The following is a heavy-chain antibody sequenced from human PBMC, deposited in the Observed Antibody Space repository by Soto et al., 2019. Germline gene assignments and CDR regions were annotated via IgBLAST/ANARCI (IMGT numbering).Heavy chain of an antibody. CDR1: GFTFSSYG. CDR2: IWYDGSNK. CDR3: ARGRGAHDAFDI. D-gene: IGHD3-10*01. Sequence: QVQLVESGGGVVQPGRSLRLSCAGSGFTFSSYGMHWVRQAPGKGLEWVAVIWYDGSNKYYADSVKGRFTISRDNSKNTLYLQMNSLRAEDTAVYYCARGRGAHDAFDIWGQGTMVTVSS. V-gene: IGHV3-33*01. J-gene: IGHJ3*02.